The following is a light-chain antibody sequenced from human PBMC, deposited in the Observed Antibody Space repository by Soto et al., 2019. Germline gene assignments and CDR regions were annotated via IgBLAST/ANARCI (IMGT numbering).Light chain of an antibody. CDR2: HVT. V-gene: IGLV2-14*03. Sequence: QSVLTQPASVSGSPGQSITISCTGTSSDIGHYDYVSWYQQHPGKAPKLMIYHVTYRPSGVSNRYSGSKSGNSASLTISGLQADDEAYYYCCLYTTGHTYVFGSGTKVTVL. J-gene: IGLJ1*01. CDR3: CLYTTGHTYV. CDR1: SSDIGHYDY.